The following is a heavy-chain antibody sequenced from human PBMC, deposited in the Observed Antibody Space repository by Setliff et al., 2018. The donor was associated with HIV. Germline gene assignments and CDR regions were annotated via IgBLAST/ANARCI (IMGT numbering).Heavy chain of an antibody. J-gene: IGHJ4*02. D-gene: IGHD3-22*01. V-gene: IGHV3-23*03. CDR1: GFTFSSYA. CDR2: IFSGGDST. CDR3: AREGGGIVVVTVDY. Sequence: GGSLRLSCAASGFTFSSYAMTWVRQAPGKGVEWVSVIFSGGDSTYYADSVKGRLTISRDNAKNSLYLQMNSLRAEDTAVYYCAREGGGIVVVTVDYWGQGTLVTVSS.